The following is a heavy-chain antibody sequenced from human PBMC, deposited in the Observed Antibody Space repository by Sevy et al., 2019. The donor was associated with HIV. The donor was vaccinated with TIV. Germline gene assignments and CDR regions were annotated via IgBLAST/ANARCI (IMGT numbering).Heavy chain of an antibody. Sequence: GGSLRLSCAASGFTFSTYVMTWVRQAPGKGLEWVSSISGSGGSTYNADSVKGRFTISRDNSKNTLYLEMNSLRPEDTAVYYCRAASSVVAVGGVLDYWGQGTLVTVSS. D-gene: IGHD2-15*01. CDR3: RAASSVVAVGGVLDY. V-gene: IGHV3-23*01. J-gene: IGHJ4*02. CDR1: GFTFSTYV. CDR2: ISGSGGST.